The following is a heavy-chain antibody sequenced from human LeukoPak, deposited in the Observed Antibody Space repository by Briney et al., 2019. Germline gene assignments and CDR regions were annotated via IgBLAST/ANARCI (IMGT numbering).Heavy chain of an antibody. V-gene: IGHV1-2*02. Sequence: ASVKVSCKASGYTFTGYYMHWVRQAPGQGLEWMGWINPNSGGTNYAQKFQGRVTMTRDTSISTAYMELSRLRSDDTAVYYCARDGGCSSTSCYTFYYYYYMDVGGKGTTGTVS. CDR2: INPNSGGT. CDR1: GYTFTGYY. J-gene: IGHJ6*03. D-gene: IGHD2-2*02. CDR3: ARDGGCSSTSCYTFYYYYYMDV.